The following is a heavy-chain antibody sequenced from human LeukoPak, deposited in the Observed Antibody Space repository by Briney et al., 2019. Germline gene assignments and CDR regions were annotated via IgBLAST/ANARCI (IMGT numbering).Heavy chain of an antibody. J-gene: IGHJ4*02. V-gene: IGHV4-4*09. CDR2: IYTSGST. D-gene: IGHD4-11*01. CDR1: GDSFSSQY. Sequence: PSETLFLTCTVSGDSFSSQYWSWIRQPPGKGLEWIGYIYTSGSTNYNPSLKSRVTISVDTSKNQFSLKLSSVTAADTAVYYCARLIRTTVSDYFDYWGQGTLVTVSS. CDR3: ARLIRTTVSDYFDY.